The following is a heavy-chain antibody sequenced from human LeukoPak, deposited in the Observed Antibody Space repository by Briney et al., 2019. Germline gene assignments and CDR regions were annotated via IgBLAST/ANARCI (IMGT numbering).Heavy chain of an antibody. V-gene: IGHV3-48*03. J-gene: IGHJ4*02. Sequence: GGSLRLSCAASGFTFSSYEMNWVRQAPGKGLEWVSYISSSGSTIYYADSVKGRFTISRDNAKNSLYLQMNSLRAEDTALYYCAKDLRGYYDSRESGFDYWGRGTLVTVSS. CDR2: ISSSGSTI. CDR3: AKDLRGYYDSRESGFDY. CDR1: GFTFSSYE. D-gene: IGHD3-22*01.